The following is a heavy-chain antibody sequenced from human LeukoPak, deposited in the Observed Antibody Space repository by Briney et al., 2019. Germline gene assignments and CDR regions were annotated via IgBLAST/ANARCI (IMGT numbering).Heavy chain of an antibody. Sequence: GGSLRLSCAASGLTFSSYGMSWVRQAPGKGLEWVSSLSGSGGSTYHADSVKGRFTISRDNSKNTLYLQMNSLRAEDTAVYYCARGHTAVTRHFDFWGQGTLVTVSS. CDR3: ARGHTAVTRHFDF. CDR2: LSGSGGST. D-gene: IGHD4-17*01. V-gene: IGHV3-23*01. J-gene: IGHJ4*02. CDR1: GLTFSSYG.